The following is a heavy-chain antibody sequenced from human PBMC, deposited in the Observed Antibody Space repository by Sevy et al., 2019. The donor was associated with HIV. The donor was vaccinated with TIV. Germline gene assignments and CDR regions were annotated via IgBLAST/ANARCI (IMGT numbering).Heavy chain of an antibody. V-gene: IGHV3-74*01. CDR2: INSDGSST. Sequence: GGPLRLSCAASGFTFSSYWMHWVRQAPGKGLVWVSRINSDGSSTTYADSVKGRFTISRDNAKNTLYLQMNSLRAEDTAVYYCARVTGSSSPNYYYYYMDVWGKGTTVTVSS. D-gene: IGHD6-13*01. CDR3: ARVTGSSSPNYYYYYMDV. CDR1: GFTFSSYW. J-gene: IGHJ6*03.